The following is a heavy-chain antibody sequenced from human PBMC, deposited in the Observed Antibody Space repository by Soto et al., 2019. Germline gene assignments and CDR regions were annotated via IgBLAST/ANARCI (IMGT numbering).Heavy chain of an antibody. V-gene: IGHV3-30*18. Sequence: QVQLVESGGGVVQPGRSLRLSCAASGFIFSTSAIHWVRQAPGKGLEWVAGISYDGSKTYHADSVKGRFTISRDNSKTTLYLQMNSLRGDDTAVYYCAKEGPYSSGWSAFDYWGQGTLVTVSS. CDR2: ISYDGSKT. CDR3: AKEGPYSSGWSAFDY. CDR1: GFIFSTSA. J-gene: IGHJ4*02. D-gene: IGHD6-19*01.